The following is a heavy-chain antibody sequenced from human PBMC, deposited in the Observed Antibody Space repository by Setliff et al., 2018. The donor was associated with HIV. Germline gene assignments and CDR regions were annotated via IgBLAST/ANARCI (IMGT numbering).Heavy chain of an antibody. CDR3: AEEVVTYVYDF. CDR2: ISASGRST. V-gene: IGHV3-23*01. J-gene: IGHJ4*02. CDR1: EFTFSNYA. Sequence: GGSLRLSCAASEFTFSNYAMSWVRQDPEKGLEWVSAISASGRSTYYADSVKGRFTISRDNSKDTLYLQMSSLRVEDTAVYYCAEEVVTYVYDFWGQGTLVTVSS. D-gene: IGHD3-16*01.